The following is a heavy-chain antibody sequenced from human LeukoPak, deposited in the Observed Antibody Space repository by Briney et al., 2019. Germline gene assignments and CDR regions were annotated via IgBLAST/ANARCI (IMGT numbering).Heavy chain of an antibody. CDR2: ISGSGGSA. V-gene: IGHV3-23*01. J-gene: IGHJ4*02. CDR3: AKDPAFDSFNLELFD. Sequence: GGSLRLSCAASGFTFSSYAMSWVRQAPGKGLEWVPAISGSGGSAYYADSVKGRFTISRDNSKNTLYLQMNSLRAEDTAVYYCAKDPAFDSFNLELFDWGQGTLVTVSS. CDR1: GFTFSSYA. D-gene: IGHD2-15*01.